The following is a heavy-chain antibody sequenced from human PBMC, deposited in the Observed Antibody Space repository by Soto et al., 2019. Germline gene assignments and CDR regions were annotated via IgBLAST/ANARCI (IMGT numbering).Heavy chain of an antibody. V-gene: IGHV1-69*04. CDR3: ARDGYCSGGSCPLGDFDY. CDR1: GCTFSSYT. CDR2: IIPILGIA. Sequence: ASVKVSCKSSGCTFSSYTISWVRQAPGQGLEWMGRIIPILGIANYAQKFQGRVTITADKSTSTAYMELSSLRSEDTAVYYCARDGYCSGGSCPLGDFDYWGQGTLVTVSS. J-gene: IGHJ4*02. D-gene: IGHD2-15*01.